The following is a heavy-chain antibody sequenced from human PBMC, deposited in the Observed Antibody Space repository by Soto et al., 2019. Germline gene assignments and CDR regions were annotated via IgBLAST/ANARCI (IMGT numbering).Heavy chain of an antibody. Sequence: GGSLRLSCAASGFTFSSYGRHWVRQAPGKGLEWVAVISYDGSNKYYADSVKGRFTISRDNSKNTLYLQMNSLRAEDTAVYYCAKDWYYYDSSGHLACFDPWGQGTLVTVSS. CDR1: GFTFSSYG. CDR3: AKDWYYYDSSGHLACFDP. CDR2: ISYDGSNK. V-gene: IGHV3-30*18. D-gene: IGHD3-22*01. J-gene: IGHJ5*02.